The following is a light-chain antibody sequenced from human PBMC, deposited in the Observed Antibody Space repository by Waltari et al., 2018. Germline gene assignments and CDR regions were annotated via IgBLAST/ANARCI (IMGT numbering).Light chain of an antibody. CDR3: QQRTNWPRLT. Sequence: EIVLTQTPATLSLSPGERATLSCRASQSVDAHLAWYQQKHGQAPRLLIYDASNRATGTPARFSGSGSGTDFTLTINSLEPEDFAVYYCQQRTNWPRLTFGGGTKVEIK. CDR2: DAS. CDR1: QSVDAH. V-gene: IGKV3-11*01. J-gene: IGKJ4*01.